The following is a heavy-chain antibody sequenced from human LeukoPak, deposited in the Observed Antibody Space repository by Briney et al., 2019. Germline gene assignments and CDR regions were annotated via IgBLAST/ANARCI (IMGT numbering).Heavy chain of an antibody. D-gene: IGHD6-13*01. V-gene: IGHV3-30-3*01. CDR3: ARGPGGWYSSSWYSGWFDP. J-gene: IGHJ5*02. CDR2: ISYDGSNK. CDR1: GFTVSSNY. Sequence: PGGSLRLSCAASGFTVSSNYMSWVRQAPGKGLEWVAVISYDGSNKYYADSVKGRFTISRDNSKNTLYLQMNSLRAEDTAVYYCARGPGGWYSSSWYSGWFDPWGQGTLVTVSS.